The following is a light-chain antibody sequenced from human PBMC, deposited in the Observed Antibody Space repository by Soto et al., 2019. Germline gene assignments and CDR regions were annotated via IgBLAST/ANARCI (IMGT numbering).Light chain of an antibody. CDR1: QSVDRNY. V-gene: IGKV3-20*01. Sequence: EIVLTQSPGALSLSPGERATLSCRASQSVDRNYLAWYQQKPGQAPRLLIYVASNRATGIPDRFSGSGSGTDFTLTISRLEPEDFAVYYCQQYKNWPLFGQGTRLEIK. CDR3: QQYKNWPL. CDR2: VAS. J-gene: IGKJ5*01.